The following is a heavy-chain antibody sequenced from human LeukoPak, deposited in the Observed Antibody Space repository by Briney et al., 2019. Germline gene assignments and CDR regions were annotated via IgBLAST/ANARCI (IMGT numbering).Heavy chain of an antibody. Sequence: GGSLRLSCAASGFTFSNYWMHWVRQAPGKGLVWVSRINTDGSTTNYADSVKGRFTISRDNAKNTLYLQMNSLRAEDTAVYYCGCSGGSSPGYWGPGTLAIVSS. CDR1: GFTFSNYW. J-gene: IGHJ4*02. CDR2: INTDGSTT. CDR3: GCSGGSSPGY. D-gene: IGHD2-15*01. V-gene: IGHV3-74*01.